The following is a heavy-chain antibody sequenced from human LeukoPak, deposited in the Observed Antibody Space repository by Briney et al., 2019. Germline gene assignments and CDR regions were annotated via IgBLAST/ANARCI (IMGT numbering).Heavy chain of an antibody. Sequence: PSETLSLTCTVSGGSISSSSYYWGWIRQPPGKGLEWIGSIYYSGTTYYNPSLKSRVTISVDTSKNQFSLKLSSVTAADTAVYYCARALAAAGHDYWGQGTLVTVSS. CDR1: GGSISSSSYY. CDR3: ARALAAAGHDY. D-gene: IGHD6-13*01. CDR2: IYYSGTT. V-gene: IGHV4-39*07. J-gene: IGHJ4*02.